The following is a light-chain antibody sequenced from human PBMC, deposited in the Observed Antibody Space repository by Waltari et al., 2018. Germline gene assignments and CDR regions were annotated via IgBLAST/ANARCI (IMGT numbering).Light chain of an antibody. V-gene: IGKV3-20*01. CDR1: QSVSSN. Sequence: EIVMTQSPATLSVSPGERATLSCRASQSVSSNLAWYQQKPGQAPRLLIYGASTRATGIPDRFSGSGSGTDFTLAISRLEPEDFAVYYCQKYGSTPRPFGGGTKVEIK. CDR3: QKYGSTPRP. CDR2: GAS. J-gene: IGKJ4*01.